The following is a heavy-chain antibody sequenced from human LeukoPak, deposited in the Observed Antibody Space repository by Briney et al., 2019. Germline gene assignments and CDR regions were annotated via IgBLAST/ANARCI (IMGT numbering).Heavy chain of an antibody. CDR2: MNPNSGRT. CDR1: GGTFSSYA. CDR3: TRETSSRYFDY. J-gene: IGHJ4*02. Sequence: GSVKVSCKASGGTFSSYAISWVRQATGQGLEWMGWMNPNSGRTGYAQNFQGRITITRNTSISTAYMELSSLRSEDTAVYYCTRETSSRYFDYWGQGTLVTVSS. V-gene: IGHV1-8*03.